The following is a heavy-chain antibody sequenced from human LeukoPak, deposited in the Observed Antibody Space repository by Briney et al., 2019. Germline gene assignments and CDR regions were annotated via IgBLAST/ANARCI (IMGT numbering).Heavy chain of an antibody. D-gene: IGHD2-2*01. CDR1: GFTFSSYW. V-gene: IGHV3-7*01. J-gene: IGHJ6*04. CDR3: ARDRAVEGYCSSTSCFRDV. CDR2: IKQDGSEK. Sequence: GGSLRLSCAASGFTFSSYWMSWVRQAPGKGLEWVANIKQDGSEKYYVDSVKGRFTISRDNAKNSLYLQMNSLRAEDTAVYYCARDRAVEGYCSSTSCFRDVWGKGTTVTVSS.